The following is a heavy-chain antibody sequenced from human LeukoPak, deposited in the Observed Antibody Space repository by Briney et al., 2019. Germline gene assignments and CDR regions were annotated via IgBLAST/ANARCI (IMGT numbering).Heavy chain of an antibody. J-gene: IGHJ4*02. D-gene: IGHD6-25*01. CDR2: INTDGAST. CDR3: ARGTAATAGIDY. Sequence: GGSLRLSCTASGFAFSSYWMFWVRQAPGKGLVWVSQINTDGASTTYGDPAKGRFTTSRDNAKNTLYLQMNRLRAEDTAVYYCARGTAATAGIDYWGQGTLVTVSS. V-gene: IGHV3-74*01. CDR1: GFAFSSYW.